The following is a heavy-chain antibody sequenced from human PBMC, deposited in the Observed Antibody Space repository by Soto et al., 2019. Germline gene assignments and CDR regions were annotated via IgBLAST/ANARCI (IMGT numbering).Heavy chain of an antibody. CDR2: IYYTGST. Sequence: SETLSLTCTVSGGSISSGGYYWGWIRQHPEKGLEWIGYIYYTGSTYYNPSLKSRVTMSVDTSKNQFSLKLSSVTAADTAVYYCAKVGGKWNHVDHWGQGNLVTVSS. D-gene: IGHD1-20*01. CDR1: GGSISSGGYY. V-gene: IGHV4-31*03. CDR3: AKVGGKWNHVDH. J-gene: IGHJ5*02.